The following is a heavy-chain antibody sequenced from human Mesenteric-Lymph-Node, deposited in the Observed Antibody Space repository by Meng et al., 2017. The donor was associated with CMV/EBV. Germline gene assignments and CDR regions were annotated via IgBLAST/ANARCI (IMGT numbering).Heavy chain of an antibody. CDR2: IWYDGSNK. V-gene: IGHV3-33*01. Sequence: GESLKISCAASGFTFSSYGMHWVRQAPGKGLEWVAVIWYDGSNKYYADSVKGRFTISRDNSKNTLYLQMNSLRAEDTAVYYCARVRYDFWSGYLGMDVWGQGTTVTVSS. CDR3: ARVRYDFWSGYLGMDV. D-gene: IGHD3-3*01. CDR1: GFTFSSYG. J-gene: IGHJ6*02.